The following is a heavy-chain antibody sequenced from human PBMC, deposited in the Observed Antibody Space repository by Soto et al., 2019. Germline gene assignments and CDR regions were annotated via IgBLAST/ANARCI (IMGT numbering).Heavy chain of an antibody. CDR1: GFTFSSYA. V-gene: IGHV3-23*01. D-gene: IGHD3-10*01. CDR3: ARVRFGELV. CDR2: IGVGGGDG. J-gene: IGHJ4*02. Sequence: EVQLLESGGGLVQPGGSLRLSCAASGFTFSSYAMSWVRQAPGKGLEWVSIIGVGGGDGYYPGSVKGRFTISRDNSRDTLYLEMNSLRDEDTAVYYCARVRFGELVWGQGTLVTVSS.